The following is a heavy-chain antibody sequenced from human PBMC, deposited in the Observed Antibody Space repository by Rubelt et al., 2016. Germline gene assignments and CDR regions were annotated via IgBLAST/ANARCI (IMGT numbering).Heavy chain of an antibody. CDR2: IYHSGST. Sequence: QVQLQESGPGLVKPSGTLSLTCAVSGGSISSSNWWSWVRQPPGKGLEWIGEIYHSGSTNYNPSLKYRVTISVVNAKNEFSRKLVSGAAAGTAVYYWARRSSRTIFGVANDYWGQGTLVTVSS. J-gene: IGHJ4*02. CDR3: ARRSSRTIFGVANDY. D-gene: IGHD3-3*01. V-gene: IGHV4-4*02. CDR1: GGSISSSNW.